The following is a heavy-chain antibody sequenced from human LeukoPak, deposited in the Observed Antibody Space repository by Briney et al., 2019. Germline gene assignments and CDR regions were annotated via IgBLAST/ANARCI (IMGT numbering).Heavy chain of an antibody. V-gene: IGHV1-2*02. Sequence: ASVKVSCKASGYTFTGYYMHWVRQAPGQGLEWMGWINPNSGGTNYAQKFQGRVTMTRDTSISTAYMELSRLRSDDTAVYYCARDEGSGWSFDYWGRGTLVTVSS. J-gene: IGHJ4*02. CDR2: INPNSGGT. CDR1: GYTFTGYY. CDR3: ARDEGSGWSFDY. D-gene: IGHD6-19*01.